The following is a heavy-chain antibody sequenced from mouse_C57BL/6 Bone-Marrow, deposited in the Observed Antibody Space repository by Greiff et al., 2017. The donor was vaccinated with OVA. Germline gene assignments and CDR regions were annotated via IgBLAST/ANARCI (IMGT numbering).Heavy chain of an antibody. J-gene: IGHJ1*03. Sequence: EVQRVESGGGLVQPGGSMKLSCVASGFTFSNYWMNWVRQSPEKGLEWVAQIRLKSDNYATHYAESVKGRFTISRDDSKSSVYLQMNNLRAEDTGIYYCTVLTTVVATRYFDVWGTGTTVTVSS. V-gene: IGHV6-3*01. CDR1: GFTFSNYW. CDR2: IRLKSDNYAT. CDR3: TVLTTVVATRYFDV. D-gene: IGHD1-1*01.